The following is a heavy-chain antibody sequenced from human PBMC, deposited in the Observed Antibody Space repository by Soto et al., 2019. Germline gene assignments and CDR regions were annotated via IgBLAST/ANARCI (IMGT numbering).Heavy chain of an antibody. V-gene: IGHV1-8*01. Sequence: GSSVKVSCKASGYSFTSYDINWVRQATGQGLEWMGWMNPNSGNTGYAQKFQGRVTMTRNTSISTAYMELSSLRSEDTAVYYCARGGGYYDSSGAVFEIWVQGKMVTVSS. CDR1: GYSFTSYD. CDR3: ARGGGYYDSSGAVFEI. J-gene: IGHJ3*02. CDR2: MNPNSGNT. D-gene: IGHD3-22*01.